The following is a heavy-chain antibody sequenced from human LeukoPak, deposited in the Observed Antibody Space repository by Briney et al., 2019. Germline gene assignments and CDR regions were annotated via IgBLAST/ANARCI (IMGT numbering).Heavy chain of an antibody. CDR3: TTYDPSNYYGMDV. Sequence: GRSLRLSCAASGFTFSSYGMHWVRQAPGKGLEWVGFIRSKAYGGTTEFAASVKGRFTISRDDSKSIAYLQMNSLKTEDTAVYYCTTYDPSNYYGMDVWGQGTTVTVS. J-gene: IGHJ6*02. V-gene: IGHV3-49*04. CDR1: GFTFSSYG. D-gene: IGHD5-12*01. CDR2: IRSKAYGGTT.